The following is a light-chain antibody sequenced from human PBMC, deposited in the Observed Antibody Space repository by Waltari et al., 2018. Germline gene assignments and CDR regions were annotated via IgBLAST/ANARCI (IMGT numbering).Light chain of an antibody. J-gene: IGLJ3*02. V-gene: IGLV8-61*01. CDR1: SGSVSTSYY. Sequence: QTVVTQEPSFSVSPGGTVTLTCGLSSGSVSTSYYTSWYQQTPGQAPRTLIYSTNIRSSGVPARLYGSIPGNKAAVPITGAQADDESDYYCVLYMGSGTHWVFGGGTKLTVL. CDR2: STN. CDR3: VLYMGSGTHWV.